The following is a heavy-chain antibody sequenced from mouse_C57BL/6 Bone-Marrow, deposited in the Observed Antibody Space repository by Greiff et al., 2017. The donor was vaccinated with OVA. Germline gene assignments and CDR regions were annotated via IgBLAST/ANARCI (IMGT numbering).Heavy chain of an antibody. CDR2: IDPNSGGT. J-gene: IGHJ1*03. V-gene: IGHV1-72*01. Sequence: QVQLKQPGAELVKPGASVKLSCKASGYTFTSYWMHWVKQRPGRGLEWIGRIDPNSGGTKYNEKFKSKATLTVDKPSSTAYMQLSSLTSEDSAVYYCARDLYYGSSYWYFDVWGTGTTVTVSS. CDR3: ARDLYYGSSYWYFDV. CDR1: GYTFTSYW. D-gene: IGHD1-1*01.